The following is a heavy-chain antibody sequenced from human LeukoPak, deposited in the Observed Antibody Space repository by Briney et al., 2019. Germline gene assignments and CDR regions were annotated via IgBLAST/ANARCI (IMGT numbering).Heavy chain of an antibody. CDR3: ARGGLWIAAAFDP. D-gene: IGHD6-13*01. Sequence: PGGSLRLSCAASGFTFSSSAMIWVRQAPRKGLEWVSSLSGNGSSTYHADSVKGRFTISRDNSKNTLYLQTNSLRVEDTAVYYCARGGLWIAAAFDPWGQGTLVTVS. V-gene: IGHV3-23*01. CDR2: LSGNGSST. J-gene: IGHJ5*02. CDR1: GFTFSSSA.